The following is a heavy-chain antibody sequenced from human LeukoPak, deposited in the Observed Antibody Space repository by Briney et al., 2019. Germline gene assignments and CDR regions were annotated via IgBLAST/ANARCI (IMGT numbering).Heavy chain of an antibody. V-gene: IGHV3-30*04. CDR2: LSYDRSIQ. J-gene: IGHJ4*02. D-gene: IGHD3-22*01. CDR3: ARDSYSVVGKYDSSGYYGDS. CDR1: GVTFISYA. Sequence: GRSLRVSCADSGVTFISYAMHWVRQAPGKGLEWVANLSYDRSIQYYSDFVKGRFTISRGNSKNTLYLQMNSLRAEDTAVYYCARDSYSVVGKYDSSGYYGDSWGQGTLVTVSS.